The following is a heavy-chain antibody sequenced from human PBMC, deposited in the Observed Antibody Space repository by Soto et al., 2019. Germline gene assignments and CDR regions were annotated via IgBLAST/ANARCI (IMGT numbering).Heavy chain of an antibody. Sequence: GESLKISCKGSGYSFTSYWIGWVRQMPGKGLEWMGIIYPGDSDTRYSPSFQGQVTISADKSISTAYLQWSSLKASDTAMYYCARIGYCSGGSCPYFDYWGQGTLVTVSS. V-gene: IGHV5-51*01. CDR2: IYPGDSDT. D-gene: IGHD2-15*01. CDR1: GYSFTSYW. J-gene: IGHJ4*02. CDR3: ARIGYCSGGSCPYFDY.